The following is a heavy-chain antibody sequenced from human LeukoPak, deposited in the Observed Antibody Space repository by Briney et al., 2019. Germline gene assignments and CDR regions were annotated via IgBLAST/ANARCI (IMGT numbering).Heavy chain of an antibody. CDR3: AKYGATAGTNYFDY. CDR1: GFIFSSYA. D-gene: IGHD6-13*01. V-gene: IGHV3-23*01. J-gene: IGHJ4*02. Sequence: GGSLRLSCAASGFIFSSYAMSWVRQAPGKGLEWVSSISGSGSSTYYADSVKGRFTISRDNSKNTLYLQMNSLRAEDTTVYYCAKYGATAGTNYFDYWGQGTLVTVSS. CDR2: ISGSGSST.